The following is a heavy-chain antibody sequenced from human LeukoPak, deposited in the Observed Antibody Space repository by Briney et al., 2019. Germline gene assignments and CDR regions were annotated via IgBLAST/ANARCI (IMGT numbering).Heavy chain of an antibody. CDR3: ARDSLDGLGSYYDEFDY. CDR1: GFTFSSYA. J-gene: IGHJ4*02. D-gene: IGHD3-10*01. V-gene: IGHV3-30*04. Sequence: GRSLRLSCAASGFTFSSYAMHWVRQAPGKGLEWVAVISYDGSSKYYADPVKGRFTISRDNSKNTLYLQMNSLRAEDTAVYYCARDSLDGLGSYYDEFDYWGQGTLVTVSS. CDR2: ISYDGSSK.